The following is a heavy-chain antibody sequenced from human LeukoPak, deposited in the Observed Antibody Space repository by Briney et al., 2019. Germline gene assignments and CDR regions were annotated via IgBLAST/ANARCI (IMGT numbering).Heavy chain of an antibody. Sequence: PSETLSLTCSVSGVSISSYHWGWIRQPPGKGLEWIGYIYTSGSTNYNPSLKSRVTISVDTSKNQFSLKLSSVTAADTAVYYCARTYYDFWSGYSLYYFDYWGQGTLVTVSS. CDR2: IYTSGST. CDR1: GVSISSYH. V-gene: IGHV4-4*09. D-gene: IGHD3-3*01. J-gene: IGHJ4*02. CDR3: ARTYYDFWSGYSLYYFDY.